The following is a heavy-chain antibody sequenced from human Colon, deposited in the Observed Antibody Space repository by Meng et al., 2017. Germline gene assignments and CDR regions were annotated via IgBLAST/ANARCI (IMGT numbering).Heavy chain of an antibody. V-gene: IGHV3-23*01. D-gene: IGHD3-22*01. J-gene: IGHJ5*02. CDR2: ISGSGGST. CDR3: AKDPRGHYYDSSGPGFDP. CDR1: GFTFSSYA. Sequence: GGSLRLSCAASGFTFSSYAMSWVRQAPGKGLEWVSAISGSGGSTYYADSVKGRFTISRDNSKNTLYLQMNSLRAEDTAVYYCAKDPRGHYYDSSGPGFDPWGQGTLVTFSS.